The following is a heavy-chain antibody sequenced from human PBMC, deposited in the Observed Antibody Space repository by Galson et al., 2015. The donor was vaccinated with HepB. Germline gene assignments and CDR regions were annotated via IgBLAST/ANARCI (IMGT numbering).Heavy chain of an antibody. CDR1: GFTFSDYY. J-gene: IGHJ4*02. CDR2: ISSSGSTI. Sequence: SLRLSCAASGFTFSDYYMSWIRQAPGKGLEWVSYISSSGSTIYYADSVKGRFTISRDNAKNSLYLQMNSLRAEDTAVYYWARDKIKYSSSSGAGYWGQGTLVTVSS. CDR3: ARDKIKYSSSSGAGY. D-gene: IGHD6-6*01. V-gene: IGHV3-11*01.